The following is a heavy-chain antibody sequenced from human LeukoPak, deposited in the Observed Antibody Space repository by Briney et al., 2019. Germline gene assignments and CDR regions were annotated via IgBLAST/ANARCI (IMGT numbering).Heavy chain of an antibody. D-gene: IGHD3-22*01. CDR3: ARQEDYYDSSGYLAIDY. CDR1: GYSFTSYW. CDR2: IYPGDSDT. Sequence: GESLKISCKGSGYSFTSYWIGWVRQMPGKGLEWMGIIYPGDSDTRYSPSFQGQVTISADKSISTAHLQWSSLKASDTAMYYCARQEDYYDSSGYLAIDYWGQGTLVTVSS. V-gene: IGHV5-51*01. J-gene: IGHJ4*02.